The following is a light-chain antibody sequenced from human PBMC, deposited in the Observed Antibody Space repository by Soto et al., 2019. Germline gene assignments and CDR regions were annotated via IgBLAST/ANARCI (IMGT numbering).Light chain of an antibody. CDR3: SSYTTSSTQV. J-gene: IGLJ3*02. CDR2: EVS. V-gene: IGLV2-14*01. Sequence: QSALTQPASVSGSPGQSITISCTGTSSDVGYYNYVSWYQHHPGKAPKLMIYEVSNRPSGVSNRFSGSKSGNTASLTISGLRAEDEADYYCSSYTTSSTQVFGGGTKVTVL. CDR1: SSDVGYYNY.